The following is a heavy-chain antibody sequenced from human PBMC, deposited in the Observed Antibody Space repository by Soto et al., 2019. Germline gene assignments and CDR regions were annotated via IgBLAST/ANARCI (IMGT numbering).Heavy chain of an antibody. CDR2: IYMRGRT. Sequence: EVQLVESGGGLVQPGGSLRLSGAASGFTVSSKYMSWVGQAPGKGLEWVSIIYMRGRTFYADSVKGRFTISRDTSKNTLYLQMDHLTVQDTAMYYCARDSLPGTRTWADHWGQGTLVTVSS. D-gene: IGHD1-26*01. V-gene: IGHV3-66*01. CDR3: ARDSLPGTRTWADH. CDR1: GFTVSSKY. J-gene: IGHJ4*02.